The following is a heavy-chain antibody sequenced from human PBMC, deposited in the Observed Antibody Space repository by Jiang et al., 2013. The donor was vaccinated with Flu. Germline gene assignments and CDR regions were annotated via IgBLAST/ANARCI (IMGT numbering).Heavy chain of an antibody. CDR1: GYTFTSYD. D-gene: IGHD2-2*01. CDR2: MNPNSGNT. CDR3: ARGQRVPAAMDLLYYFDY. J-gene: IGHJ4*02. Sequence: GAEVKKPGASVKVSCKASGYTFTSYDINWVRQATGQGLEWMGWMNPNSGNTGYAQKFQGRVTMTRNTSISTAYMELSSLRSEDTAVYYCARGQRVPAAMDLLYYFDYWGQGTPGHRLL. V-gene: IGHV1-8*01.